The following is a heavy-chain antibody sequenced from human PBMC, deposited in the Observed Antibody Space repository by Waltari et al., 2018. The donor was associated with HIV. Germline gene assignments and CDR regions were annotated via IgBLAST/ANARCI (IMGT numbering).Heavy chain of an antibody. CDR1: GFSFFTYG. D-gene: IGHD6-19*01. J-gene: IGHJ6*02. V-gene: IGHV3-30*18. CDR3: PKSVALANMYYYYGMDV. Sequence: QVQLVESGGGVVQPGRSVRLSCAASGFSFFTYGMHWVRQAPGKGLEWVAVISYDGGHQYYAESVKGRFTISRDDSNNTRYLDMKSLRPEHTAVYYCPKSVALANMYYYYGMDVRRPGTTVTVSS. CDR2: ISYDGGHQ.